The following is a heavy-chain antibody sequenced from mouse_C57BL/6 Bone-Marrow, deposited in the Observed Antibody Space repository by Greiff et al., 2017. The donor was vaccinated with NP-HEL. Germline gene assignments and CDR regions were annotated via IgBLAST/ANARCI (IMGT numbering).Heavy chain of an antibody. V-gene: IGHV1-53*01. D-gene: IGHD1-1*01. J-gene: IGHJ1*03. Sequence: QVQLQQPGTELVKPGASVKLSCKASGYTFTSYWMHWVKQRPGQGLEWIGNINPSNGGTNYNEKFKSKATLTVDTSSSTAYMQLSSLTSEDSAVYYCARSYYGSSDWYFDVWGTGTTVTVSS. CDR1: GYTFTSYW. CDR2: INPSNGGT. CDR3: ARSYYGSSDWYFDV.